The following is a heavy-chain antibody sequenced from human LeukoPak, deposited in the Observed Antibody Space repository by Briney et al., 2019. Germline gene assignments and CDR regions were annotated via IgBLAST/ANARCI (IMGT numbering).Heavy chain of an antibody. CDR1: GFTFSDYY. J-gene: IGHJ4*02. D-gene: IGHD3-10*01. CDR2: ISSSSSYT. Sequence: PGGSLRLSCAASGFTFSDYYMSWIRQAPGKGLEWVSYISSSSSYTNYADSVKGRFTISRDNAKNSLYLQMNSLRAEDTTVYYCAREDYYGSGSYYNYYWGQGTLVTVSS. V-gene: IGHV3-11*06. CDR3: AREDYYGSGSYYNYY.